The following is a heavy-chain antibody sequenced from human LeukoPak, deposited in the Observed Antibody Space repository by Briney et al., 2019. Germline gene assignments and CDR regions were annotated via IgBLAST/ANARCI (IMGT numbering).Heavy chain of an antibody. J-gene: IGHJ4*02. D-gene: IGHD5-12*01. CDR3: ATGVATAFTY. Sequence: ASVKVSCKASGYTFTGYYIHWVRQAPGQGLEWMAWINPDSGDSYSAPKFQGRVTMTRDTSNSTASMEVSWLTSDDTAVYYCATGVATAFTYWGQGTLVTVSS. V-gene: IGHV1-2*02. CDR2: INPDSGDS. CDR1: GYTFTGYY.